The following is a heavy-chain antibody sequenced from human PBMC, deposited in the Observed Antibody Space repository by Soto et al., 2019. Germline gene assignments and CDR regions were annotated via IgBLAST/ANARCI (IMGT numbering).Heavy chain of an antibody. CDR3: ARGDYGAGGYPFPYFDY. CDR1: GYSFTGYY. J-gene: IGHJ4*02. D-gene: IGHD2-8*02. CDR2: INPDSGAT. V-gene: IGHV1-2*02. Sequence: HEHLVQSGAEVKRPGASLKVSCKASGYSFTGYYIHWVRQAPGQGLEWMGWINPDSGATNYAQNFQGRVTLTSDTPISTASMDLTSLTSDDTAVYYCARGDYGAGGYPFPYFDYVSQGTLVIVCS.